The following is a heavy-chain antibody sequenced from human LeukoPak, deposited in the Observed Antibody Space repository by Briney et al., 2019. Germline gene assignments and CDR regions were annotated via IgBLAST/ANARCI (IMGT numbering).Heavy chain of an antibody. V-gene: IGHV1-69*05. D-gene: IGHD6-25*01. CDR2: IIPIFGTA. J-gene: IGHJ1*01. Sequence: ASVKVSCKASGGTFSSYAISWVRQAPGQGLEWMRGIIPIFGTANYAQKFQGRVTITTDESTSTAYMELSSLRSEDTAVYYCARESAAGVGVVQHWGQGTLVTVSS. CDR3: ARESAAGVGVVQH. CDR1: GGTFSSYA.